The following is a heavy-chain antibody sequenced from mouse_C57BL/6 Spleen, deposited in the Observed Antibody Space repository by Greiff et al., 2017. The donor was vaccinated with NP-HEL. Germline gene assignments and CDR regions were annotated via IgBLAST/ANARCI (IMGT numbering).Heavy chain of an antibody. CDR3: ARGEYYGSQSY. CDR1: GYTFTSYW. D-gene: IGHD1-1*01. CDR2: IDPSDSYT. V-gene: IGHV1-50*01. J-gene: IGHJ2*01. Sequence: VQLQQPGAELVQPGASVKLSCKASGYTFTSYWMQWVKQRPGQGLEWIGEIDPSDSYTNYNHKFKGKATLTVDTSSSTAYMQLSSLTSEDSAVYYCARGEYYGSQSYWGQGTTLTVSS.